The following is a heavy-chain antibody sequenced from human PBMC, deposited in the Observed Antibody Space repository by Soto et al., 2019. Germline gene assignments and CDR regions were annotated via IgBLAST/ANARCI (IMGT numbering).Heavy chain of an antibody. V-gene: IGHV3-15*01. CDR2: ITSKTDGGTT. CDR1: GFTFSNAW. J-gene: IGHJ4*02. D-gene: IGHD3-22*01. Sequence: RGSLRLSCSASGFTFSNAWLSWVLQAAGKGLAWVGHITSKTDGGTTEYAAPVKGRFFLSRDDSKNMLYRQMNRERTEYTAVYYGARVFDYYDSSGPHYWGQGTLVTVSS. CDR3: ARVFDYYDSSGPHY.